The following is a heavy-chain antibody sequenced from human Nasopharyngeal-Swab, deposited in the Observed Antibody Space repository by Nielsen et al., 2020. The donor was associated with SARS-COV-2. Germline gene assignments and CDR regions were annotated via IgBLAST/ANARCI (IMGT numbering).Heavy chain of an antibody. D-gene: IGHD5-12*01. CDR2: IIPIFGTA. Sequence: SVKVSCKASGGTFSSYAISWVRQAPGQGLEWMGGIIPIFGTANYAQKFQGRVTITADESTSTAYMELSSLRSEDTAVYYCAREGYSGYDYNGYYFDYWGQGTLVTVSS. CDR3: AREGYSGYDYNGYYFDY. V-gene: IGHV1-69*13. J-gene: IGHJ4*02. CDR1: GGTFSSYA.